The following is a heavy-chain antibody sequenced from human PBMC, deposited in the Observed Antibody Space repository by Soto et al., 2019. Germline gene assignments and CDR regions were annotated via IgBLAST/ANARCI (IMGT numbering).Heavy chain of an antibody. Sequence: GGSLRLSCAASGFTFSSYGMHWVRQAPGKGLEWVAVISYDGSNKYYADSVKGRFTISRDNSKNTLYLQMNSLRAEDTAVYYCAKEWGGSYPGDAFDIWGQGTMVTVSS. CDR2: ISYDGSNK. CDR3: AKEWGGSYPGDAFDI. CDR1: GFTFSSYG. V-gene: IGHV3-30*18. D-gene: IGHD1-26*01. J-gene: IGHJ3*02.